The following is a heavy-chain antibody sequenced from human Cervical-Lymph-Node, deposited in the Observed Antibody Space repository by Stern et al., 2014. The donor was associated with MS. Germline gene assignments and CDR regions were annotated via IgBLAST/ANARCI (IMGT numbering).Heavy chain of an antibody. V-gene: IGHV3-48*02. CDR2: IGGSSSTI. Sequence: VQLVQSGGGLVQPGGSLRLSCAASGFTFSTYSMNWVRQAPGKGLEWVSYIGGSSSTIYYADSVKGRVTISRDNAKNTLSLQINSLRDEDTAVYYCARDPALEYWGQGTLVTVSS. J-gene: IGHJ4*02. CDR3: ARDPALEY. CDR1: GFTFSTYS.